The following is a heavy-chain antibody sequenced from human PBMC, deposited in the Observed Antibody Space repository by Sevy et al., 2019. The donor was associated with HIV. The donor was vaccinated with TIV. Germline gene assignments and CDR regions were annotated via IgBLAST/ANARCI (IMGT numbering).Heavy chain of an antibody. CDR2: IIPILSTV. CDR1: GGTFSSYG. Sequence: ASVKVSCKASGGTFSSYGISWLRQAPGQGLEWMGVIIPILSTVNYAQKFQGRVTITADESTKTAYIELSSLRSEDTAVYYCARGGGKGWYYFDYWGQETLVTVSS. CDR3: ARGGGKGWYYFDY. J-gene: IGHJ4*02. D-gene: IGHD6-19*01. V-gene: IGHV1-69*13.